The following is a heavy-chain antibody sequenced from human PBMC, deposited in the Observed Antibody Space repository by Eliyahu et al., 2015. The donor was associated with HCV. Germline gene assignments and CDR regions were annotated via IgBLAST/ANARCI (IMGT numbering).Heavy chain of an antibody. CDR3: ARLQYGDYYFDY. CDR1: GDSISSSSYS. J-gene: IGHJ4*02. V-gene: IGHV4-39*01. D-gene: IGHD4-17*01. CDR2: VYYSGNT. Sequence: QLQLQESGPGLVKPSETLSLTCSVSGDSISSSSYSWGWIRQPPGKGLEWIGNVYYSGNTYYNPSPKSRVTISVDTSKKQFSLKLSSVTAADTAVYYCARLQYGDYYFDYWGQETLVTVSS.